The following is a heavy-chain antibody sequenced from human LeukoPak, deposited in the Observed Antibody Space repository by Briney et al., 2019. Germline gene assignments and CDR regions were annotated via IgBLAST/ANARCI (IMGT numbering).Heavy chain of an antibody. J-gene: IGHJ4*02. CDR2: ISAYNGNT. CDR1: GYTFTSYG. Sequence: ASVKVSCKASGYTFTSYGISWVRQAPGQGLEWMGWISAYNGNTNYAQKLQGRATMTTDTSTSTAYMELRSLRSDDTAVYYCARHSSGWTFFDYWGQGTLVTVSS. V-gene: IGHV1-18*01. D-gene: IGHD6-19*01. CDR3: ARHSSGWTFFDY.